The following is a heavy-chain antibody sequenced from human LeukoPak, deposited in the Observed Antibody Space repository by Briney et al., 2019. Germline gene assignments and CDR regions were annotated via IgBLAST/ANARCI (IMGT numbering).Heavy chain of an antibody. V-gene: IGHV3-23*01. CDR1: GFTFSSYA. CDR2: ISGSGGST. Sequence: GGSLRLSCAASGFTFSSYAMSWVRQAPGKGLEWVSSISGSGGSTYYADSVKGRFTISRDNSKNTLYLQMNSLRAEDTAVYYCAKFLPTHIVVANYYFDYWGQGTLVTVSS. D-gene: IGHD2-21*01. J-gene: IGHJ4*02. CDR3: AKFLPTHIVVANYYFDY.